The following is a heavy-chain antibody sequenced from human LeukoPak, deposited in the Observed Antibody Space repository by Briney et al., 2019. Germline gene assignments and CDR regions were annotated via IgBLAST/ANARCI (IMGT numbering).Heavy chain of an antibody. CDR2: INHSGST. Sequence: SETLSLTCAVYGGSFSGYYWIWIRQPPGKGLEWIGEINHSGSTNYNPSLKSRVTISVDTSKNQFSLKLSSVTAADTAVYYCARGPVLLWFGERRFDPWGQGTLVTVFS. CDR1: GGSFSGYY. V-gene: IGHV4-34*01. J-gene: IGHJ5*02. D-gene: IGHD3-10*01. CDR3: ARGPVLLWFGERRFDP.